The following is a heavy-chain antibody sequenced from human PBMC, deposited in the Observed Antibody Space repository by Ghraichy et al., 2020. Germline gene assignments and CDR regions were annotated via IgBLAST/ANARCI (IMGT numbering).Heavy chain of an antibody. CDR1: AFTFTTFW. V-gene: IGHV3-7*01. J-gene: IGHJ4*02. CDR2: IKQDGSEI. CDR3: VRAMYYDIYFDN. Sequence: GGSLRLSCAASAFTFTTFWRFCVLYPPGLGLEWVANIKQDGSEIYYVDSVKGRFTISRDNAKTSLYLQMNSLTGEDTAVYYCVRAMYYDIYFDNWGQGALVTVSS. D-gene: IGHD3-22*01.